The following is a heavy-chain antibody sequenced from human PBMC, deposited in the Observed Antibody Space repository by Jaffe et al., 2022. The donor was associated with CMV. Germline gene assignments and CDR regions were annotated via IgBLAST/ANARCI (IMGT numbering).Heavy chain of an antibody. CDR3: AIRWASGFGELPREGFDP. CDR1: GGSVSSGRYY. D-gene: IGHD3-10*01. J-gene: IGHJ5*02. Sequence: QVQLQESGPGLVKPSETLSLTCTVSGGSVSSGRYYWNWIRQPPGKGLEWIGYFYYSGSTNYNPSLKSRVTISVDTSKNQFSLKLSSVTAADTAVYYCAIRWASGFGELPREGFDPWGQGTLVTVSS. V-gene: IGHV4-61*01. CDR2: FYYSGST.